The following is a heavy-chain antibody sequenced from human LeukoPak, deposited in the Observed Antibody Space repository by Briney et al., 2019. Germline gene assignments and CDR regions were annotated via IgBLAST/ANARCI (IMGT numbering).Heavy chain of an antibody. CDR2: INLSGGST. V-gene: IGHV1-46*01. Sequence: ASVKVSCKASGYTFTSYHMHWVRQAPGQGLEWMGKINLSGGSTTYAQKFQGRVTITADESTSTAYMELSSLRSEDTAVYYCARVDSGWHRYYYYYGMDVWGQGTTVTVSS. CDR1: GYTFTSYH. J-gene: IGHJ6*02. D-gene: IGHD6-19*01. CDR3: ARVDSGWHRYYYYYGMDV.